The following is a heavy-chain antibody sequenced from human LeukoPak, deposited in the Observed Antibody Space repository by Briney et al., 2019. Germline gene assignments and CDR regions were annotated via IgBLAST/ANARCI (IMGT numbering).Heavy chain of an antibody. Sequence: KVSCKASGGTFSSYAISWVRQMPGKGLEWMGIIYPGDSDTRYSPSFQGQVTISADKSISTAYLQWSSLKASDTAMYYCARHYYDSSGYLAYWGQGTLVTVSS. D-gene: IGHD3-22*01. V-gene: IGHV5-51*01. CDR3: ARHYYDSSGYLAY. J-gene: IGHJ4*02. CDR2: IYPGDSDT. CDR1: GGTFSSYA.